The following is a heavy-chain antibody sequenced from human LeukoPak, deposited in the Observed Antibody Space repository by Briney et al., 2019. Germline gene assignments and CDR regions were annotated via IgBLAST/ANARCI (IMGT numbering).Heavy chain of an antibody. CDR1: GFTFTNYW. D-gene: IGHD2-8*01. Sequence: GGSLRLSCAASGFTFTNYWMSWVRQAPGKGLEWVSGINWNGGSTGYADSVKGRFTISRDNAKNSLYLQMNSLRAEDTALYYCARDLQDCTNGVCYSYWYFDLWGRGTLVTVSS. V-gene: IGHV3-20*04. J-gene: IGHJ2*01. CDR3: ARDLQDCTNGVCYSYWYFDL. CDR2: INWNGGST.